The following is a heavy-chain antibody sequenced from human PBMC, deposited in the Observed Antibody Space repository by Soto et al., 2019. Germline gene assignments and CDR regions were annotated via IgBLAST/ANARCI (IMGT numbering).Heavy chain of an antibody. CDR1: GASISDKDW. D-gene: IGHD3-16*01. CDR2: IYHGGSI. V-gene: IGHV4-4*02. Sequence: SETLSLTCAVSGASISDKDWWNWVRQPPGKGLEWIGEIYHGGSINYNPSLKSRVTISLDKSKNQLPLRLSSVTAADTAVYYCARDHDYGRTWAFDYWGQGTLVTVSS. CDR3: ARDHDYGRTWAFDY. J-gene: IGHJ4*02.